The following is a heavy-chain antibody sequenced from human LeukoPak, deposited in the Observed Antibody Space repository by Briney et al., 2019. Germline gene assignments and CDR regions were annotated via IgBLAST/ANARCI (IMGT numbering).Heavy chain of an antibody. J-gene: IGHJ6*03. V-gene: IGHV1-8*03. D-gene: IGHD4-23*01. Sequence: GASVKVSCNASGYTFTSYYINWVRQATGQGLEWMGWMNPNSGNTGYAQKFQGRVTITRNTSISTAYMELSSLRSEDTAVYYCARIIGRWLLLYHYMDVWGKGTTVTVSS. CDR1: GYTFTSYY. CDR3: ARIIGRWLLLYHYMDV. CDR2: MNPNSGNT.